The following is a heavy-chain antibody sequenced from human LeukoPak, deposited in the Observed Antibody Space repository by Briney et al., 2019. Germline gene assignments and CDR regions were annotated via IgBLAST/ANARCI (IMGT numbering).Heavy chain of an antibody. CDR2: MSYRVST. D-gene: IGHD3-10*01. CDR3: ARGPRKIYGSGSYYHKYNWFDP. V-gene: IGHV4-61*01. CDR1: GGSISSGSYY. Sequence: PSETLSLTCTVSGGSISSGSYYWSWIRQPPGKGLEWIGYMSYRVSTNYNPSLKSRVTISVDTSKNQFSLKLSSVTAADTAVYYCARGPRKIYGSGSYYHKYNWFDPWGQGTLVTASS. J-gene: IGHJ5*02.